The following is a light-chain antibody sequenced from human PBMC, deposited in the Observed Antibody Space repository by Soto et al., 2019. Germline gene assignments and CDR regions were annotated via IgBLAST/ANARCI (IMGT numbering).Light chain of an antibody. V-gene: IGKV3-11*01. CDR1: QSVGTY. Sequence: EIVLTQSPATLSLSPGERATLSCRASQSVGTYLAWYQQQPGLAPRLLIYDTSNRATGIPARFRGSGSGTDFTLPISSLEPEDFAIYYCQQRNIWPPGTFGQGTKLEIK. J-gene: IGKJ2*01. CDR2: DTS. CDR3: QQRNIWPPGT.